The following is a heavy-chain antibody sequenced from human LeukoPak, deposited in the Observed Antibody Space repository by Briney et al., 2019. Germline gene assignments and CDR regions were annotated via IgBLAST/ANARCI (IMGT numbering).Heavy chain of an antibody. D-gene: IGHD3-3*01. CDR1: GGSFSGYY. J-gene: IGHJ4*02. CDR2: INHSGST. CDR3: ARAYYDFWSGYPNRYFDY. V-gene: IGHV4-34*01. Sequence: SETLSLTCAVHGGSFSGYYWSWIRQPPEKGLEWIGEINHSGSTNYNPSLKSRVTISVDTSKNQFSLKLSSVTAADTAVYSCARAYYDFWSGYPNRYFDYWGQGTLVTVSS.